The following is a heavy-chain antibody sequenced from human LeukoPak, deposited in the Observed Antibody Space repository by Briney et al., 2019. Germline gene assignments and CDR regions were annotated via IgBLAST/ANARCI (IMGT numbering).Heavy chain of an antibody. CDR1: GYTLTGDY. Sequence: ASVYVSCKTSGYTLTGDYMHWVPQGPLQGLRTMGGINTNRGGTNYAPNFQGTATKTWDTSISTAYMELSRLRSDDTAVYHCERGRDPNWGGNDAFDIWGQGTMVTVSS. CDR3: ERGRDPNWGGNDAFDI. CDR2: INTNRGGT. V-gene: IGHV1-2*02. J-gene: IGHJ3*02. D-gene: IGHD7-27*01.